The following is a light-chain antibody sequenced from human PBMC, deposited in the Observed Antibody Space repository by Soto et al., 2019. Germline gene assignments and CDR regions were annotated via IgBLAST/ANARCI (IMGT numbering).Light chain of an antibody. J-gene: IGKJ4*01. CDR3: QKYNSAPLT. Sequence: DIQMTQSPSSLSASVGDRVTITCRASQGISNYLAWYQQKPGKVPKLLIYAASSTLQLGVPSRFSGSGSGKDFTLTISSLQHEDVATYYCQKYNSAPLTFGGGTKVEIK. CDR1: QGISNY. CDR2: AASS. V-gene: IGKV1-27*01.